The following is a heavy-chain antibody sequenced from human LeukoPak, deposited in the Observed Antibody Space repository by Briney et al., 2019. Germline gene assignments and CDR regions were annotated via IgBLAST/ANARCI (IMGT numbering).Heavy chain of an antibody. CDR2: INPSGGST. V-gene: IGHV1-46*01. J-gene: IGHJ5*02. D-gene: IGHD3-3*01. Sequence: ASVKVSCKASGYTFTSYYMHWVRQAPGQGLEWMGIINPSGGSTSYAQKFQGRVTMTRDTSTSTVYMELSSLRSEDTAVYYCASHTIFGVVIIPRFDPWGQGTLVTVSS. CDR3: ASHTIFGVVIIPRFDP. CDR1: GYTFTSYY.